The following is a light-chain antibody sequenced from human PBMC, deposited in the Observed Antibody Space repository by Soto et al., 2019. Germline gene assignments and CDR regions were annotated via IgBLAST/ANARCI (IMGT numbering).Light chain of an antibody. Sequence: EIVLTQSPATRSLSAGERATLSWRASQSVSRNLAWYQQKPGQAPRLLIYGASTRATGIPARFSGCGSGTEFTLTISSLKYEDCAVYYCQQYNNWPRTFGQGTRLEIK. CDR2: GAS. CDR1: QSVSRN. CDR3: QQYNNWPRT. J-gene: IGKJ5*01. V-gene: IGKV3-15*01.